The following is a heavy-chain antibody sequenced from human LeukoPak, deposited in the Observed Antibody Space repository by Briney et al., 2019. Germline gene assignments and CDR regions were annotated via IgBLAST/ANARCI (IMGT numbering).Heavy chain of an antibody. CDR3: ARDRVVISYNWFDP. J-gene: IGHJ5*02. CDR2: ISGSGATT. V-gene: IGHV3-23*01. CDR1: GFTFSDYA. D-gene: IGHD4-23*01. Sequence: GGSLRLSCAASGFTFSDYAMAWVRQAPGKGLEWVSSISGSGATTYYADSVNGRFTISRDNHVNRLYLQMDILRAEDTAVYYCARDRVVISYNWFDPWGQGTLVTVSS.